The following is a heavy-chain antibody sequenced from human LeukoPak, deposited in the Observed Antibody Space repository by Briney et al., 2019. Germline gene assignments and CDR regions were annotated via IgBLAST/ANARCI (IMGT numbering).Heavy chain of an antibody. CDR1: GFTFSSCA. D-gene: IGHD1-7*01. Sequence: GGSLRLSCAASGFTFSSCAMNWVRQAPGKGLEWVSGISGSGGSIYYADSVKGRFTISRDNSKNTLYLQMNSLRAEDTAVYYCAKEWRGTTVAHAFDIWGQGTMVTVSS. V-gene: IGHV3-23*01. CDR3: AKEWRGTTVAHAFDI. J-gene: IGHJ3*02. CDR2: ISGSGGSI.